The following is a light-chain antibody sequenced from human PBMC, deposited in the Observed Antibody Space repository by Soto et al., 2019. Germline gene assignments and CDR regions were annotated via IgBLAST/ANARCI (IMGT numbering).Light chain of an antibody. J-gene: IGKJ4*02. Sequence: IQMTQSPSTLSASVGDRVTITCRANQSISTWLAWYQQKPGKAPKLLIYEASTLESGVPSRFSAGGSGADFTLIISSLQPDDFATYYCQQYNSSPLTFGGGTKVEIK. CDR1: QSISTW. CDR2: EAS. CDR3: QQYNSSPLT. V-gene: IGKV1-5*01.